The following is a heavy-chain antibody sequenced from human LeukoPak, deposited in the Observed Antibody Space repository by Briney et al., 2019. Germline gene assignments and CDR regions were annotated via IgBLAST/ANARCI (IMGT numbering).Heavy chain of an antibody. CDR1: GGTFSSYA. CDR2: IIPIFGTG. D-gene: IGHD2-2*01. V-gene: IGHV1-69*13. CDR3: ARDWADIVVVPAAIGSYYYYGMDV. Sequence: SVKVSCKASGGTFSSYAISWVRQGPGQGLEWMGGIIPIFGTGNYAQKFQGRVRITADESTSTAYMELSSLRSEDTAVYYCARDWADIVVVPAAIGSYYYYGMDVWRQATTVTVSS. J-gene: IGHJ6*02.